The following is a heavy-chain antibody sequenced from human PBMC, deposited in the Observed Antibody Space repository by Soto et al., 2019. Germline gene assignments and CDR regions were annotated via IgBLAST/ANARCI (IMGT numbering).Heavy chain of an antibody. D-gene: IGHD2-15*01. CDR2: IYHSGST. J-gene: IGHJ5*02. V-gene: IGHV4-30-2*01. Sequence: QLQLQESGSGLVKPSQTLSLTCAVSGGSISSGGYSWSWIRQPPGKGLEWIGYIYHSGSTYDNPSLQSRVTMSVDRSKNQFSLKLSSVTAADTAVYYCARASPYTPPTPPWFDPWGQGTLVTVSS. CDR1: GGSISSGGYS. CDR3: ARASPYTPPTPPWFDP.